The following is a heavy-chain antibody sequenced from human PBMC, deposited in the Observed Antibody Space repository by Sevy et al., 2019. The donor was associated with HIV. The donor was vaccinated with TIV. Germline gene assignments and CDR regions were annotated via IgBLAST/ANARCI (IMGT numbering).Heavy chain of an antibody. J-gene: IGHJ6*01. CDR1: GFTFSRFW. V-gene: IGHV3-7*01. D-gene: IGHD5-12*01. Sequence: GGSLRLSCAGSGFTFSRFWMSWVRQAPGKGLQWVANIKQDGSEKYYVDSVKGRFIISRDNAKKSLFLQMNSLRAEDTAVYSCARNRDDSSGFALDVWGQGTTVTVSS. CDR3: ARNRDDSSGFALDV. CDR2: IKQDGSEK.